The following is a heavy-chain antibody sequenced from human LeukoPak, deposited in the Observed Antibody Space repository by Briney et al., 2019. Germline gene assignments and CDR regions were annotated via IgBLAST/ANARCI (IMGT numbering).Heavy chain of an antibody. V-gene: IGHV1-2*02. CDR1: GYTFAAHY. CDR2: IIPNSGGT. CDR3: ARDRALAGTGGYWFDP. D-gene: IGHD6-19*01. Sequence: ASVKVSCKASGYTFAAHYMHWVRQAPGQGLEWMGWIIPNSGGTNYAQRFQGRVTMTRDTSISTAYMELISLRSDDTAVYYFARDRALAGTGGYWFDPWGQGTLVTVSS. J-gene: IGHJ5*02.